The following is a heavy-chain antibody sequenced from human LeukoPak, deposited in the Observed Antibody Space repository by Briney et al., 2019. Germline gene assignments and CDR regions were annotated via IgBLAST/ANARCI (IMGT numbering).Heavy chain of an antibody. V-gene: IGHV4-4*02. J-gene: IGHJ5*02. D-gene: IGHD2-15*01. CDR2: IYHSGST. CDR1: GGSISSSNW. CDR3: ARVNSNAPDGLAATGNWFDP. Sequence: SETLSLTCAVSGGSISSSNWWSWVRQPPGKGLEWIGEIYHSGSTNYNPSLKSRVTISVDKSKNQFSLKLSSVTAADTAVYYCARVNSNAPDGLAATGNWFDPWGQGTLVTVSS.